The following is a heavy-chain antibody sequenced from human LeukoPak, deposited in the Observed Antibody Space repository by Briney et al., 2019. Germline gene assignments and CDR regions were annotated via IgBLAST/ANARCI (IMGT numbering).Heavy chain of an antibody. J-gene: IGHJ4*02. CDR2: IYYSGST. V-gene: IGHV4-59*11. CDR1: GGSISPLY. Sequence: PSETLSLTCTVSGGSISPLYWSWIRQPPGKGLEFIGYIYYSGSTNFNPSLKSRVTLSVDTSKNQISLKLNSVTAADTAVYYCARGGVAAKYYFDFWGQGTLATVSS. D-gene: IGHD3-10*01. CDR3: ARGGVAAKYYFDF.